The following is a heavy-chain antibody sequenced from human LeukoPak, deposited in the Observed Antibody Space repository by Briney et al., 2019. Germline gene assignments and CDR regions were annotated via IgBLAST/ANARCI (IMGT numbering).Heavy chain of an antibody. V-gene: IGHV7-4-1*02. CDR2: INTNTGNP. CDR1: GYTFTSYA. J-gene: IGHJ4*02. D-gene: IGHD5-18*01. Sequence: ASVKVSCKASGYTFTSYAMNWVRQAPGQGLEWMGWINTNTGNPTYAQGFTGRFVFSLDTSVSTAYLQISSLKAEDTAVYYCARGGGSTAMVTRPDSDYWGQGTLVTVSS. CDR3: ARGGGSTAMVTRPDSDY.